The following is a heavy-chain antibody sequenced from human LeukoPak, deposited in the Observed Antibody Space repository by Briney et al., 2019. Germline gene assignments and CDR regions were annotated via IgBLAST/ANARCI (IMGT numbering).Heavy chain of an antibody. CDR1: GFTFSRYW. CDR2: INSDGSRT. Sequence: GGSLRLSCEASGFTFSRYWMHWVRQAPGKGLVWVSRINSDGSRTTYADSVKGRFTISRDNSKNTLYLQMNSLRAEDTAVYYCAKDLEAVAGTVDYWGQGTLVTVSS. D-gene: IGHD6-19*01. CDR3: AKDLEAVAGTVDY. J-gene: IGHJ4*02. V-gene: IGHV3-74*01.